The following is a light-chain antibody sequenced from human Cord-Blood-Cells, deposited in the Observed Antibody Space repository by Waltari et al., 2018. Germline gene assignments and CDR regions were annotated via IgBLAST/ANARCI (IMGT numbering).Light chain of an antibody. CDR1: SSNIGSNY. V-gene: IGLV1-47*01. CDR2: RNN. J-gene: IGLJ2*01. CDR3: AAWDDSLSGHVV. Sequence: QSVLTQPPSASGTPGQRVTISCSGSSSNIGSNYVYWYQQLPGTAPKLLIYRNNPRPSGVPDRFSGSKSGTSASRAISGLRSEDEADYYCAAWDDSLSGHVVFGGGTKLTVL.